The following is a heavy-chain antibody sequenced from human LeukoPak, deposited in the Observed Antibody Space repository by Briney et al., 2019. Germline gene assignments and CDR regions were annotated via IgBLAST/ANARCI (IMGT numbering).Heavy chain of an antibody. CDR1: GGSFSGYY. CDR3: ARGLRLSTVGYDY. D-gene: IGHD1-26*01. Sequence: SETLSLTCAVYGGSFSGYYWSWIRQPPGKGLEWIGEINHSGSTNYNPSLKSRVTISVDTSKNQFSLKLSSVTAADTAVYYCARGLRLSTVGYDYWGQGTLVTVSS. V-gene: IGHV4-34*01. CDR2: INHSGST. J-gene: IGHJ4*02.